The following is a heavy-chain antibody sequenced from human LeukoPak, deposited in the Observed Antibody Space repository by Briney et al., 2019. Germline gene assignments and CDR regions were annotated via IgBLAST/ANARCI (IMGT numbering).Heavy chain of an antibody. CDR3: ARTYSSSWSAVFLGVD. J-gene: IGHJ4*02. D-gene: IGHD6-13*01. V-gene: IGHV1-2*02. CDR1: GYTFTGYY. CDR2: INPKSGGT. Sequence: GASVKVSCKASGYTFTGYYMHWVRQAPGQGLEWMGWINPKSGGTNYAQKFQGRVSMTRDTSISTTYMELSSLRSDDTAIYYCARTYSSSWSAVFLGVDWGQGTLVTVSS.